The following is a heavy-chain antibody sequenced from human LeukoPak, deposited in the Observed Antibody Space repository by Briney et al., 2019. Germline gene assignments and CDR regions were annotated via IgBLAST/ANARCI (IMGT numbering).Heavy chain of an antibody. CDR3: AKDRTYCSSSSCYGTYYLDY. D-gene: IGHD2-2*01. CDR2: ISGSGVRT. V-gene: IGHV3-23*01. CDR1: GFTFSNYD. J-gene: IGHJ4*02. Sequence: PGGSLRLSCAAFGFTFSNYDMNWARQAPGKGLEWVSGISGSGVRTYYSDSMRGRFTIPRDNSKNTLYLQMNSLRAEDTAVYFCAKDRTYCSSSSCYGTYYLDYWGQGTLVTVSS.